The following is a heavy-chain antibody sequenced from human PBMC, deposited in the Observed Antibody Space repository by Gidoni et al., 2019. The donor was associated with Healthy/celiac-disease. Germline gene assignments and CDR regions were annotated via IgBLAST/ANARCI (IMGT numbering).Heavy chain of an antibody. V-gene: IGHV1-24*01. CDR3: ATGFLAYDYIWGSYRRGAFDI. J-gene: IGHJ3*02. D-gene: IGHD3-16*02. CDR1: GYTLTELS. CDR2: FDPEYGET. Sequence: QVQLVQSGAEVKKPGASVKVSCKVSGYTLTELSMHWVRQAPGKGLEWMGGFDPEYGETIYAQKFQGRVTMTEDTSTDTAYMELSSLRSEDTAVYYCATGFLAYDYIWGSYRRGAFDIWGQGTMVTVSS.